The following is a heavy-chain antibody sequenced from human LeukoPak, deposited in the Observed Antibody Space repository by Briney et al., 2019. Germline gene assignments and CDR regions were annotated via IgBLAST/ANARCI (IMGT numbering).Heavy chain of an antibody. D-gene: IGHD6-6*01. CDR3: ARGFRIAARRLAYYYYGMDV. J-gene: IGHJ6*02. V-gene: IGHV4-34*01. CDR1: GGSFSSYS. CDR2: SSRSGSP. Sequence: SETLSLTCAVYGGSFSSYSWSWVGQPPGKGLEWIGESSRSGSPNYSPSLKSRVTISVDTSKNQFSLKLSSVTAADTAVYYCARGFRIAARRLAYYYYGMDVWGQGTTVTVSS.